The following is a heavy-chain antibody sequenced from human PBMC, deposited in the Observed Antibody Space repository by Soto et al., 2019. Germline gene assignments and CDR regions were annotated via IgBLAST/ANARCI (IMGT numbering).Heavy chain of an antibody. CDR3: ARGGYCISTSCRHYDYYGMAF. Sequence: ASVKVSCKASGYTFTSYAMHWVRQAPGQGLEWMGWISGYNGNTNYAQKLQGRVTMTTDTSTSTAYMELRSLRSDDTAVYYCARGGYCISTSCRHYDYYGMAFWGQGTSVTVSS. D-gene: IGHD2-2*03. CDR1: GYTFTSYA. V-gene: IGHV1-18*01. CDR2: ISGYNGNT. J-gene: IGHJ6*02.